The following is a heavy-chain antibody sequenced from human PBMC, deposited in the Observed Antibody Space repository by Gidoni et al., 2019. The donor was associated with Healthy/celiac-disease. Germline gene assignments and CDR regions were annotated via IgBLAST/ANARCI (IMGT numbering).Heavy chain of an antibody. CDR3: AKAGCSGGSCYPTNYYYYYGMDV. Sequence: EVQMLESGGGLVQPGGSLRLPCAASGFTFSSYAMSWVRQAPGKGLEWVSAISGSGGSTYYADSVKGLFTISRDNSKNTLYLQMNSLRAEDTAVYYCAKAGCSGGSCYPTNYYYYYGMDVWGQGTTVTVSS. J-gene: IGHJ6*02. CDR1: GFTFSSYA. V-gene: IGHV3-23*01. D-gene: IGHD2-15*01. CDR2: ISGSGGST.